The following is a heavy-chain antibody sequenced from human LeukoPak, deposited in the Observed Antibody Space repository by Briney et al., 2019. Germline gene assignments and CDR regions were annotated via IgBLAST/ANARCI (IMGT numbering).Heavy chain of an antibody. CDR3: ARRGYSGYGGVWFGP. CDR2: IYPGDSDT. V-gene: IGHV5-51*01. Sequence: GESLKISCKGSGYNFTNYWIGWVRQMPGKGLEWMGLIYPGDSDTRYSPSFQGQVTPSADKSISTAYLQWSSLKASDTAMFYCARRGYSGYGGVWFGPWGQGTLVTVSS. J-gene: IGHJ5*02. D-gene: IGHD5-12*01. CDR1: GYNFTNYW.